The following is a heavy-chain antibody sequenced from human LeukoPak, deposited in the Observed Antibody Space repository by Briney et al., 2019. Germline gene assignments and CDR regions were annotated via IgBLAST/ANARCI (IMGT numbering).Heavy chain of an antibody. CDR1: GFTFSNAW. V-gene: IGHV3-15*01. Sequence: TGGSLRLSCAASGFTFSNAWMSWVRQAPGKGLEWVGRIKSKTDGGTTDYVAPVKGRFTISRDDSKNTLYLQMNSLKTEDTAVYYCTTDISTTGTARFDYWGQGTLVTVSS. CDR2: IKSKTDGGTT. J-gene: IGHJ4*02. CDR3: TTDISTTGTARFDY. D-gene: IGHD1-1*01.